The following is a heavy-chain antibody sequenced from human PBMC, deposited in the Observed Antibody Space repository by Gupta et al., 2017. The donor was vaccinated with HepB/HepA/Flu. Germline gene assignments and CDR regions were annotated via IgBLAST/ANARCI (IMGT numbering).Heavy chain of an antibody. CDR2: IRSRGSTI. CDR1: GFTFGDYY. J-gene: IGHJ4*02. Sequence: QVHLVESGGGLVKPGGSLGLPWAASGFTFGDYYMSWFRQAPGKGLEWVSYIRSRGSTIYYADSVKGRVNISRDNAKNSLYLQMNSLRAEDTAVYYCARAYQLFPVDYWGQGTLVTVS. CDR3: ARAYQLFPVDY. D-gene: IGHD2-21*01. V-gene: IGHV3-11*04.